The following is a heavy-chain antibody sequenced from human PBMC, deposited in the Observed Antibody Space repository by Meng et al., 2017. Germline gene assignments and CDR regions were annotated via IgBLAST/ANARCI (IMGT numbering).Heavy chain of an antibody. CDR1: GGSISIGSYY. J-gene: IGHJ4*02. D-gene: IGHD3-22*01. CDR3: AIISGGTMTINY. Sequence: QVQLQESGPGLVNPSQTLSLTFTVSGGSISIGSYYWGWIRQPAGKGLEWIGRIYTSGSTKYNPSLKSRGTISLDTSTNQFSLRLSSVTAADTAVYYCAIISGGTMTINYWGQGTLVTVSS. CDR2: IYTSGST. V-gene: IGHV4-61*02.